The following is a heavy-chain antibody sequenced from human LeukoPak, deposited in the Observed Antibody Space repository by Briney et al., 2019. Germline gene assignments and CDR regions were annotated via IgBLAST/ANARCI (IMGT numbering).Heavy chain of an antibody. D-gene: IGHD6-19*01. CDR3: ARGQWLVRSWFDP. Sequence: SETLSLTCAVSGGSISSSNWWSWVRQPPGKGLEWIGEIYHSGSTNYNPSLKSRVTISVDKSKNQFSLKLSSVTAADTAVYYCARGQWLVRSWFDPWGQGTLVTVSS. J-gene: IGHJ5*02. V-gene: IGHV4-4*02. CDR2: IYHSGST. CDR1: GGSISSSNW.